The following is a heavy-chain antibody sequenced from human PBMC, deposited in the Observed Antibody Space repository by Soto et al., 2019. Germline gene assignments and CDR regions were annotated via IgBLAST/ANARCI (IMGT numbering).Heavy chain of an antibody. D-gene: IGHD2-15*01. J-gene: IGHJ6*03. Sequence: ASVKVSCKVSGYTLTELSMHWVRQAPGKGLEWMGGFDPEDGETIYAQKFQGRVTMTEDTSTDTAYMELSSLRSEDTAVYYCATDRGAYCSGGSCYPYYYYMDVWGKGTTVTVSS. CDR2: FDPEDGET. V-gene: IGHV1-24*01. CDR3: ATDRGAYCSGGSCYPYYYYMDV. CDR1: GYTLTELS.